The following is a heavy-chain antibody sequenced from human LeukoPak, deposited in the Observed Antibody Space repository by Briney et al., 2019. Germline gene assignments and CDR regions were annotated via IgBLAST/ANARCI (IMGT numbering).Heavy chain of an antibody. V-gene: IGHV3-30-3*01. CDR1: AGFSFSGYA. J-gene: IGHJ4*02. Sequence: GGSLRLSCVASAGFSFSGYAMHWVRQAPGMGPEWVAEISYDGTNKNYADSVKGRFTISRDNSDDTLYLQMNSLRTDETALYYCARDGWIQVSRTKFDSWGQGTLVTVSS. CDR2: ISYDGTNK. CDR3: ARDGWIQVSRTKFDS. D-gene: IGHD5-18*01.